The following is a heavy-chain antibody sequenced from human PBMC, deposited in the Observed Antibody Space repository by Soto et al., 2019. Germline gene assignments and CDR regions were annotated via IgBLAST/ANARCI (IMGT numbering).Heavy chain of an antibody. D-gene: IGHD6-19*01. J-gene: IGHJ5*02. CDR1: GGSISTTSYY. CDR3: ARLTAASGWYWFDP. CDR2: IYYSGSA. Sequence: ETLSLTCTVSGGSISTTSYYWGWIRQPPGKGLEWIGSIYYSGSASYNPSLRSRVTISVDTSRNHFSLRLSSVTAADTAVYYCARLTAASGWYWFDPWGQGTLVTVSS. V-gene: IGHV4-39*02.